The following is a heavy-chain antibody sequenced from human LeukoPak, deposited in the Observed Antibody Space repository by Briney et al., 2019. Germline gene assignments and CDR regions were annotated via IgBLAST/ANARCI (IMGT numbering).Heavy chain of an antibody. Sequence: ASVKVSCKASGYTFTGYYMHWVRQAPGQGLEWMGWINPNSGGTSYAQKFQGRVTMTRDTSISTAYMELSRLRSDDTAVYYCARGGITMVRGVIKGLDYWGQGTLVTVSS. V-gene: IGHV1-2*02. CDR3: ARGGITMVRGVIKGLDY. CDR1: GYTFTGYY. CDR2: INPNSGGT. J-gene: IGHJ4*02. D-gene: IGHD3-10*01.